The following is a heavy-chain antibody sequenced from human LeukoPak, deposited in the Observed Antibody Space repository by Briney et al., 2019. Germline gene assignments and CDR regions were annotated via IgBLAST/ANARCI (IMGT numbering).Heavy chain of an antibody. CDR2: ISYDGSNK. Sequence: PGRSLRLSCAASGFTFSSYAMHWVRQAPGKGLEWVAVISYDGSNKYYADSVKGRFTISRDNSKNTLYLQMNSLRAEDTAVYYCAGGRDSSSSGFNHDAFDIWGQGTMVTVSS. CDR1: GFTFSSYA. CDR3: AGGRDSSSSGFNHDAFDI. D-gene: IGHD6-19*01. J-gene: IGHJ3*02. V-gene: IGHV3-30*04.